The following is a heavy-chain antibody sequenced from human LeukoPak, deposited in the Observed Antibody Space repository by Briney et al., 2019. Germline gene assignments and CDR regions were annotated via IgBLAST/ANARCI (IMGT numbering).Heavy chain of an antibody. CDR1: GFTFSSYS. Sequence: GGSLRLSCAASGFTFSSYSMNWARQAPGKGLEWVSSISSSSSYIYYADSVKGRFTISRDNAKNSLYLQMNSLRAEDTAVYYCARDLVQPIAAAGRVGYYYYGMDVWGQGTTVTVSS. D-gene: IGHD6-13*01. J-gene: IGHJ6*02. CDR3: ARDLVQPIAAAGRVGYYYYGMDV. V-gene: IGHV3-21*01. CDR2: ISSSSSYI.